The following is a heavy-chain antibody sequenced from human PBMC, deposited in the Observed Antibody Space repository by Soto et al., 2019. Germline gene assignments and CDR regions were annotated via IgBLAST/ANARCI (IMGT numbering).Heavy chain of an antibody. D-gene: IGHD2-15*01. CDR1: GYSFTSYW. CDR3: ARLLHGYWSGGSCPYYYDYYGMDV. CDR2: IYPGDSDT. Sequence: PGESLKISCQGSGYSFTSYWIGWVRQMPGKGLGWMGIIYPGDSDTRYSPSFQGQVTISADKSISTAYLQGSSLKASDTAMYYWARLLHGYWSGGSCPYYYDYYGMDVWGQGTTVTVSS. J-gene: IGHJ6*02. V-gene: IGHV5-51*01.